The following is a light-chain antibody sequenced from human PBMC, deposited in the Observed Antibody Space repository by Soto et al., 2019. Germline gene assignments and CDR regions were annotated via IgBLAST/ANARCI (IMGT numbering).Light chain of an antibody. J-gene: IGLJ1*01. CDR2: DVS. CDR1: GSDIGFYNY. CDR3: SSYTGSSALYV. Sequence: QAVVTQPASVSGSPGQSITISCTGTGSDIGFYNYVSWYQQHPGKAPKLMIYDVSNRPSGVSNRFSASKSGITASLTISELQAEDEADYSCSSYTGSSALYVFGPGTKVTVL. V-gene: IGLV2-14*03.